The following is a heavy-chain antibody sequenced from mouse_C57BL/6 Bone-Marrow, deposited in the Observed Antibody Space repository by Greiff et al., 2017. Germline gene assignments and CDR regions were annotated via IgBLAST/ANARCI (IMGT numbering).Heavy chain of an antibody. CDR1: GYTFTSYW. J-gene: IGHJ1*03. V-gene: IGHV1-50*01. CDR2: IDPSDSYT. D-gene: IGHD2-1*01. CDR3: ASLLSYPNWYFDV. Sequence: QVQLQQPGAELVKPGASVKLSCKASGYTFTSYWMPWVKQRPGQGLEWIGEIDPSDSYTNYNQKFKGKATLTVDTSSSTAYMQLSSLTSDGSAVYYCASLLSYPNWYFDVWGTGTTVTVSS.